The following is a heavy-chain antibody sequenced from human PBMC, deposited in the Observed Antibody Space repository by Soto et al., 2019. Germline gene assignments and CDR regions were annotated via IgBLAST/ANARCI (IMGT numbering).Heavy chain of an antibody. CDR3: ARTPWDGYTGYYFDY. Sequence: GGSLRPSCAASGFTFSSYSMNWVRQAPGKGLEWVSYISSSSTTTYHADSVKGRFTISRDNAKNSLYLQMNSLRAEDTAVYSCARTPWDGYTGYYFDYWGQGTLVTVSS. CDR1: GFTFSSYS. CDR2: ISSSSTTT. J-gene: IGHJ4*02. V-gene: IGHV3-48*01. D-gene: IGHD5-18*01.